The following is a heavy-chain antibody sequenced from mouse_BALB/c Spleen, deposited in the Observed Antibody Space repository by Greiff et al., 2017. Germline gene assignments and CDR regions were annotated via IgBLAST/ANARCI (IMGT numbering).Heavy chain of an antibody. Sequence: VQLQQSGAELMKPGASVKISCKATGYTFSSYWIEWVKQRPGHGLEWIGEILPGSGSTNYNEKFKGKATFTADTSSNTAYMQLSSLTSEDAAVYDCARWDVWCAYWGQGTLVTVAA. CDR1: GYTFSSYW. CDR3: ARWDVWCAY. J-gene: IGHJ3*01. CDR2: ILPGSGST. V-gene: IGHV1-9*01. D-gene: IGHD4-1*01.